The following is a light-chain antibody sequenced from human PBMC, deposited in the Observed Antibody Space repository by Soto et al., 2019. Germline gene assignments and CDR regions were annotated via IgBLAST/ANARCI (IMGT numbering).Light chain of an antibody. CDR3: QQSFNTPLT. CDR1: HNIGRF. J-gene: IGKJ1*01. V-gene: IGKV1-39*01. Sequence: DIQMTQSPSSLYASVGDRVTMTCRASHNIGRFLNWYQQKGGNAPKLLIYGTSNLASGVPLRFRGGGSGTDFTLTISTLQHEDFETYYCQQSFNTPLTLGQGTKVDIK. CDR2: GTS.